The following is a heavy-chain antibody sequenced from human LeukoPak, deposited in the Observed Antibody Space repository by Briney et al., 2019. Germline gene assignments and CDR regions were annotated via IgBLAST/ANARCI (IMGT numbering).Heavy chain of an antibody. D-gene: IGHD1-14*01. CDR2: IYYSGST. Sequence: PSETLSLTCTVSGASISSYYWSWIRQPPGKGLEWIGYIYYSGSTNYNPSLKSRVTISVDTSKNQFSLKLSSVTAADTAVYYCARESRTTHLDYWGQGTLVTVSS. CDR1: GASISSYY. CDR3: ARESRTTHLDY. J-gene: IGHJ4*02. V-gene: IGHV4-59*01.